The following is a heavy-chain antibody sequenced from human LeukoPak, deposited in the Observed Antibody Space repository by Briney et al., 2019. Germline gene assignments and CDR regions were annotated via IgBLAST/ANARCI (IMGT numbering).Heavy chain of an antibody. V-gene: IGHV4-61*02. CDR3: ARRPDYGDSIRSPGAFDI. CDR1: GGSFSSPNYY. J-gene: IGHJ3*02. Sequence: PSETLSLTCTVSGGSFSSPNYYWSWIRQPAGKGLEWIGRIYTTGFTNYHPSLKSRVTVSIDTSKNQFYLKLTSVTAADTAVYYCARRPDYGDSIRSPGAFDIWGQGTMVTVSS. D-gene: IGHD4-17*01. CDR2: IYTTGFT.